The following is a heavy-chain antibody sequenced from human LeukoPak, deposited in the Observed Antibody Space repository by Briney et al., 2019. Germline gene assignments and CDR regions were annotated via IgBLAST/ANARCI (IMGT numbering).Heavy chain of an antibody. D-gene: IGHD6-19*01. J-gene: IGHJ6*04. V-gene: IGHV3-7*01. CDR2: IKQDVSEK. Sequence: GGSLRLSCAASGFTFSSYWMSWVRQAPGKGLEWVANIKQDVSEKYYVDSVKGRFTIPRDNAKNSLYLQMNSLRAEDTAVYYCARDGTPSYTSGWVYMDAWGKGTTVTISS. CDR1: GFTFSSYW. CDR3: ARDGTPSYTSGWVYMDA.